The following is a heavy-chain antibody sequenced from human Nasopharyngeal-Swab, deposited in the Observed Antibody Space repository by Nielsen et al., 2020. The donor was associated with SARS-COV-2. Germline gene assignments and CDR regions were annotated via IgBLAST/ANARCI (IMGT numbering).Heavy chain of an antibody. V-gene: IGHV3-7*01. CDR3: ARSYSSGWREYYYYGMDV. CDR1: GFTLSDYS. J-gene: IGHJ6*02. CDR2: IKQDGSER. Sequence: GGSLRLSCAASGFTLSDYSMNWVRQAPGKGLEWVAKIKQDGSERTYVDSVKGRFTISRDNAKNSLYLQMNSLRAEDTAVYYCARSYSSGWREYYYYGMDVWGQGTTVTVSS. D-gene: IGHD6-19*01.